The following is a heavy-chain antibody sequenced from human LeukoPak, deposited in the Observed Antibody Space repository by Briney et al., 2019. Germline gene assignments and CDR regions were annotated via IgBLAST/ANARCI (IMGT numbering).Heavy chain of an antibody. V-gene: IGHV1-2*02. J-gene: IGHJ3*02. CDR1: GYIFTGYY. CDR3: ARGAPRRNDAFDI. CDR2: INPNSGGT. Sequence: GASVKVSCKASGYIFTGYYMHWVRQAPGQGLEWMGWINPNSGGTNYAQKFQGRVTMTRDTSISTAYMELSRLRSDDTAVYYCARGAPRRNDAFDIWGQGTMVTVSS. D-gene: IGHD1-26*01.